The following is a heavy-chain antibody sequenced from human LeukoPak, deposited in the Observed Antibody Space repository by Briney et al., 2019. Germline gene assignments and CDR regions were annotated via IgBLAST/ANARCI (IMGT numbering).Heavy chain of an antibody. J-gene: IGHJ4*02. V-gene: IGHV3-21*06. Sequence: PGGSLRLSCAGSGFSFSGYTMNWVRQAPGKGLEWISSISNLNHQIYYSDSVRGRFIISRDNAKNSLFLQMNSLRVEYTAVYYCAREAPGPTGYWGQGNLVTVSS. CDR3: AREAPGPTGY. CDR2: ISNLNHQI. CDR1: GFSFSGYT.